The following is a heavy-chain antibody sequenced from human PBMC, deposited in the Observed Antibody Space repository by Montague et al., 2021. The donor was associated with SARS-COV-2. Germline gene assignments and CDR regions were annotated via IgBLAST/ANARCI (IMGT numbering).Heavy chain of an antibody. Sequence: SETLSLTCAVYGGSFSAHSWSWIRQSPGKGLEWIGEINHRGSTTYMSSLKSRVTMSVDTSKSQFSLKMSSVTAADTAIYYCARGGLAGGNYDIWSFSYTSPRDYGGQGTQVTVSS. CDR1: GGSFSAHS. J-gene: IGHJ4*02. V-gene: IGHV4-34*01. CDR2: INHRGST. CDR3: ARGGLAGGNYDIWSFSYTSPRDY. D-gene: IGHD3-3*01.